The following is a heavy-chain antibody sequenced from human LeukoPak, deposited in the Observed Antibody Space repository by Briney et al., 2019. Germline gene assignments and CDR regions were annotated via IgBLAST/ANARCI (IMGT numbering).Heavy chain of an antibody. V-gene: IGHV3-23*01. CDR3: AKGRMATIYDAIDI. J-gene: IGHJ3*02. CDR1: GFTLRTSA. D-gene: IGHD5-12*01. Sequence: GGSLRLSCAGSGFTLRTSAMSWVRQAPGKGLGWVAAFGGSGGSTYYADSVKGRFTISRDNSKNTLYLQMSSLRAEDTAVYYCAKGRMATIYDAIDIWGQGTMVTVSS. CDR2: FGGSGGST.